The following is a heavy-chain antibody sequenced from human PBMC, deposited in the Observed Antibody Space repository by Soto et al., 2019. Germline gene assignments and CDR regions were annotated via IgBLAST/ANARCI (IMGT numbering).Heavy chain of an antibody. Sequence: GGSLRLSCAASGFTFSSYSMDWVRQAPGKGLEWVSSISSSSSYIYYADSVKGRFTISRDNAKNSLYLQMNSLRAEDTAVYYCARQGPHDYSTNYYYYYGMDVWGQGTTVTVSS. D-gene: IGHD4-4*01. CDR2: ISSSSSYI. V-gene: IGHV3-21*01. J-gene: IGHJ6*02. CDR1: GFTFSSYS. CDR3: ARQGPHDYSTNYYYYYGMDV.